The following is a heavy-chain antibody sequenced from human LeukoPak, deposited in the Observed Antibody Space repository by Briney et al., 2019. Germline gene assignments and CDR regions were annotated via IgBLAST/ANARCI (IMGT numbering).Heavy chain of an antibody. CDR2: ISYDGSNK. CDR1: GFAFSSYD. J-gene: IGHJ4*02. Sequence: GRSLRLSCAASGFAFSSYDMHWVRQAPGKGLEWVAVISYDGSNKYYADSVKGRFTISRDNSKNTLYLQMNSLRAEDTAVYYCAKDYSGYDYALGYWGQGTLVTVSS. D-gene: IGHD5-12*01. CDR3: AKDYSGYDYALGY. V-gene: IGHV3-30*18.